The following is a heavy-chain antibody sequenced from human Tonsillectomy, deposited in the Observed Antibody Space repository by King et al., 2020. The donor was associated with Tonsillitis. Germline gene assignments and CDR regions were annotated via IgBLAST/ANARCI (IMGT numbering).Heavy chain of an antibody. J-gene: IGHJ5*02. CDR2: IRYDGSNK. CDR3: AKDFETTGTTGWFDP. V-gene: IGHV3-30*02. Sequence: QLVQSGGGVVQPGGSLRLSCAASGFTFSSYGMHWVRQAPGKGLEWVACIRYDGSNKYYADSVKGRFTISRDNSKNTLYLQMNSLRAEDTAVYYCAKDFETTGTTGWFDPWGQGTPVTVSS. CDR1: GFTFSSYG. D-gene: IGHD1-1*01.